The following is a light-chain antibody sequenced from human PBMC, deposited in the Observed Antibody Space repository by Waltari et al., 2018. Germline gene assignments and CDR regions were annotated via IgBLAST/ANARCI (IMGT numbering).Light chain of an antibody. V-gene: IGKV1-5*03. Sequence: DIQMTQSPSTLSASVGDRVTITCRASQSISSWLAWYQQKPGKAPKLLIYKASSLESGVPSRFSGSGSGTEFTLTISSLQPDDLATYYCQQQYTFGQGTKLEIK. CDR2: KAS. CDR3: QQQYT. J-gene: IGKJ2*01. CDR1: QSISSW.